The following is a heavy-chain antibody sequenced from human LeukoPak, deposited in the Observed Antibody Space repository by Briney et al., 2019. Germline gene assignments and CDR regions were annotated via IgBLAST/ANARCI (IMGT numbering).Heavy chain of an antibody. J-gene: IGHJ6*02. V-gene: IGHV1-69*04. CDR1: GGTFSSYA. CDR2: IIPIAGIV. Sequence: GASVKVSCKASGGTFSSYAISWVRQAPGQGLEWMGRIIPIAGIVNYAQKFQGRVTIIADKSTSTAYMELSSLRSEDTAVYYCHMGEDSYNGNYGMDVWGQGTTVTVSS. CDR3: HMGEDSYNGNYGMDV. D-gene: IGHD5-24*01.